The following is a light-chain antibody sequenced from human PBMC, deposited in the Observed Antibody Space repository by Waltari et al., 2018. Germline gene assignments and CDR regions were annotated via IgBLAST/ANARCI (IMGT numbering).Light chain of an antibody. V-gene: IGKV3-20*01. CDR2: GAS. J-gene: IGKJ4*01. CDR3: QQYDGSILT. Sequence: CSAGQTINNHVLVWYQQKPGQAPRLLIHGASSRATGFPDRFSGSGSGTDFTLTISRLEPEDVAVYYCQQYDGSILTFGGGTKVEI. CDR1: QTINNHV.